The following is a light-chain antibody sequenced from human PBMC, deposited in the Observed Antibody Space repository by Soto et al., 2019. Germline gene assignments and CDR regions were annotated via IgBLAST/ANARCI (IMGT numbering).Light chain of an antibody. V-gene: IGKV3-15*01. CDR3: QQYNNWPIT. Sequence: EIVLTQSPGTLSLSPGERATLSCRASQSVNTNLAWYQQKPGQAPRLLIYGASTRATGIPARFSGGGSGTEFTLTISSLQSEDFAVYYCQQYNNWPITFGQGTRLEI. J-gene: IGKJ5*01. CDR1: QSVNTN. CDR2: GAS.